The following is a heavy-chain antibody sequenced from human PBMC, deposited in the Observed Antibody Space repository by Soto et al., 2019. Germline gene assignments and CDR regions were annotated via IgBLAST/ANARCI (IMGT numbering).Heavy chain of an antibody. CDR3: AKDLVVVVPANITYSYGMDV. Sequence: QVQLVESGGGVVQPGRSLRLSCAASGFTIRNYAIHWVRQAPGKGLEWVAVISYDGSNKYHADPVKGRFTISRENSKNTLYLQMNSLRVEDTAVYYCAKDLVVVVPANITYSYGMDVWGQGTTVTVSS. CDR1: GFTIRNYA. D-gene: IGHD2-2*01. V-gene: IGHV3-30*18. CDR2: ISYDGSNK. J-gene: IGHJ6*02.